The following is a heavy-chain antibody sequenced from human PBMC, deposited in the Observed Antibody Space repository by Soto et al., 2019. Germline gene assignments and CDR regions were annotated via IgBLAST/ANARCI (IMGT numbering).Heavy chain of an antibody. D-gene: IGHD3-16*01. CDR2: IRSKVYGGTA. CDR3: TRHGVQILDFDYVYYGVDV. V-gene: IGHV3-49*03. CDR1: GFTFGYYA. J-gene: IGHJ6*01. Sequence: GGSLRRSCKGSGFTFGYYALNCFRQSPGKVLELLGFIRSKVYGGTADYAASVKGRFTISRYEPKSIAYLQMNSLKTDDTAVYYCTRHGVQILDFDYVYYGVDVGRPGNKVTV.